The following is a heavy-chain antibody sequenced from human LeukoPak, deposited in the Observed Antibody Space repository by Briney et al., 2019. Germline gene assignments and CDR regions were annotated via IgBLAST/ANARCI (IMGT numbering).Heavy chain of an antibody. Sequence: SETLSLTCTVSGGSISSYYWSWIRQPPGKGLEWIGYTYYSGSTNYNPSLKSRVTISVDTSKNQFSLKLSSVTAADTAVYYCARVPPVNCSGGSCYPTKSPWYYYYMDVWGKGTTVTVSS. V-gene: IGHV4-59*01. CDR3: ARVPPVNCSGGSCYPTKSPWYYYYMDV. J-gene: IGHJ6*03. CDR1: GGSISSYY. CDR2: TYYSGST. D-gene: IGHD2-15*01.